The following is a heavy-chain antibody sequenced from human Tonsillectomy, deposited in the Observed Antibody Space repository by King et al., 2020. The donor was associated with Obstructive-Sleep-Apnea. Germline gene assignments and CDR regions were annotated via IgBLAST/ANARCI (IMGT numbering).Heavy chain of an antibody. CDR2: ISSEGSNK. CDR1: GFTFRSYA. J-gene: IGHJ4*02. V-gene: IGHV3-30*04. D-gene: IGHD6-19*01. CDR3: ARGHSSGWYYFDY. Sequence: VQLVESGGGVVQPGRSLRLSCAVSGFTFRSYAMHWVRQAPGKGLEWVAVISSEGSNKYHADSVKGRFTISRDNSKNTLYLQMNSLRAEDTAVYYCARGHSSGWYYFDYWGQGTLVTVSS.